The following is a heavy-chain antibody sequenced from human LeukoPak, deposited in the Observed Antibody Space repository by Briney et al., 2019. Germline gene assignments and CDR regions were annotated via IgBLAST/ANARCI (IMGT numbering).Heavy chain of an antibody. D-gene: IGHD3-22*01. CDR1: GFTFSSYS. J-gene: IGHJ4*02. CDR3: ARDPFGDSSGYYPNYFDY. V-gene: IGHV3-21*01. Sequence: GGSLRLSCAASGFTFSSYSMNWVRQAPGKGLEWVSSISSSSSYIYYADSVKGRFTISRDNAKNSLYLQMNSLRAEDTAVYYCARDPFGDSSGYYPNYFDYWGQGTLVTVSS. CDR2: ISSSSSYI.